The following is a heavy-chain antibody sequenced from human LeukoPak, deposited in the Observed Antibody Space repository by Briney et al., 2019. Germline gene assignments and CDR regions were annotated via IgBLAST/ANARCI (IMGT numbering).Heavy chain of an antibody. CDR3: ARGRNDFDY. CDR1: GGSIHSYY. Sequence: SETLSLTCTVSGGSIHSYYWSWIRQPPGKGLEWIGYISYSGSTYYNPSLKSRVTISLGTSKNQFSLRLTSMTAADTAMYYCARGRNDFDYWGQGTLVTVSS. D-gene: IGHD1-1*01. CDR2: ISYSGST. J-gene: IGHJ4*02. V-gene: IGHV4-59*13.